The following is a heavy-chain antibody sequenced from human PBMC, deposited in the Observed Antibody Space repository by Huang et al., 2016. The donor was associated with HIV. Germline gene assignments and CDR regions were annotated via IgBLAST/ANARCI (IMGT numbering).Heavy chain of an antibody. D-gene: IGHD1-1*01. CDR3: SRGPSTPATEL. J-gene: IGHJ3*01. Sequence: QVQLQESGQGLVKPSDTLSLTCIVSGDSVDSSYSYWGWVRQPPGKGLEWMGSIYLNGNTYYNKYLKSRITISVDTSKNHCSLNLKTVTAADTAVYYCSRGPSTPATELWGQGTMVTVSS. CDR2: IYLNGNT. V-gene: IGHV4-39*02. CDR1: GDSVDSSYSY.